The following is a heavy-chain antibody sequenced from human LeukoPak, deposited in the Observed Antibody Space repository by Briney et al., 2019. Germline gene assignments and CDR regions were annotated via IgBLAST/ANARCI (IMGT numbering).Heavy chain of an antibody. J-gene: IGHJ6*03. Sequence: PGGSLRLSCAASGFTVSSNYMSWVRQAPGKGLEWVSVIYSGGSTNYADSVKGRFTISRDNSGNTLYLQMNSLRGEDTAVYYCARARGDFWSNYYYYYYMDVWGKGTTVTVSS. V-gene: IGHV3-66*02. CDR3: ARARGDFWSNYYYYYYMDV. CDR1: GFTVSSNY. CDR2: IYSGGST. D-gene: IGHD3-3*01.